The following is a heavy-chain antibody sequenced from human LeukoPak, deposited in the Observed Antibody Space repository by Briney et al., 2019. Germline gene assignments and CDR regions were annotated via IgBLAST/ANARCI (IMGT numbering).Heavy chain of an antibody. CDR2: ISTGSANR. V-gene: IGHV1-3*04. Sequence: GASVKVSCKASGYTFSDYVIHWVRQAPGQRLEWMGSISTGSANRKYSQKFQGRVTFTRDTSASIVYMDLSSPRSEDTALYYCARNRGSYLVPYWGQGTLVTVSS. J-gene: IGHJ4*02. D-gene: IGHD1-26*01. CDR1: GYTFSDYV. CDR3: ARNRGSYLVPY.